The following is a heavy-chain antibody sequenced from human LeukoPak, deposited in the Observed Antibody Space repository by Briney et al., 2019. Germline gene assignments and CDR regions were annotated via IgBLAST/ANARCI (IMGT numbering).Heavy chain of an antibody. CDR3: ARGSPTRNYGVKGPFDY. V-gene: IGHV3-7*01. CDR1: GFTFSSQW. J-gene: IGHJ4*02. Sequence: GGSLRLSCAASGFTFSSQWMSWVRQAPGKGLEWVANIKQDGNEKYYMDSVKGRFTISRDNAKNSLDLQMNSLRAEDTAVYYWARGSPTRNYGVKGPFDYWGQGTLVTVSS. D-gene: IGHD4-23*01. CDR2: IKQDGNEK.